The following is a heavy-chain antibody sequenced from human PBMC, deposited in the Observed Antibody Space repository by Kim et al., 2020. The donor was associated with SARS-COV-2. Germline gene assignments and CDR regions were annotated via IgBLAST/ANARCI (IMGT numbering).Heavy chain of an antibody. D-gene: IGHD1-26*01. V-gene: IGHV3-33*01. CDR2: IWYDGSNK. Sequence: GGSLRLSCAASGFTFSSYGMHWVRQAPGKGLEWVAVIWYDGSNKYYADSVKGRFTISRDNSKNTLYLQINSLRAEDTAVYYCARDLLVGATSYGMDVWGQGTTVPVSS. CDR3: ARDLLVGATSYGMDV. J-gene: IGHJ6*02. CDR1: GFTFSSYG.